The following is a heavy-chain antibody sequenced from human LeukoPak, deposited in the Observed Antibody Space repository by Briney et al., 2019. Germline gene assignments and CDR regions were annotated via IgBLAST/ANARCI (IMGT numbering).Heavy chain of an antibody. D-gene: IGHD6-19*01. Sequence: SETLSLTCTVSGGSISSSSYYWGWIRQPPGKGLEWIGSIYYSGSTYYNPSLKSRVTISVDTSKNQFSLKLSSVTAADTAVYYCASSGWYSDWFDPWGQGTLVTVSS. CDR2: IYYSGST. V-gene: IGHV4-39*07. CDR1: GGSISSSSYY. J-gene: IGHJ5*02. CDR3: ASSGWYSDWFDP.